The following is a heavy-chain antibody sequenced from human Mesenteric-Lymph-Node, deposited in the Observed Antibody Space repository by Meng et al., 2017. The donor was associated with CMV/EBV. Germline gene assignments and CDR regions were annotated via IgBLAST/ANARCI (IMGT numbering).Heavy chain of an antibody. CDR2: VYYSGST. CDR1: GGSITNYY. D-gene: IGHD6-6*01. V-gene: IGHV4-59*01. Sequence: SETLSLTCTASGGSITNYYWSWIRQPPGKGLEWIGYVYYSGSTNYNPSLKSRVTISVDTSKKHFSLKLNSVTAADTAVYYCTRDLAAARPDYWGQGTLVTVSS. J-gene: IGHJ4*02. CDR3: TRDLAAARPDY.